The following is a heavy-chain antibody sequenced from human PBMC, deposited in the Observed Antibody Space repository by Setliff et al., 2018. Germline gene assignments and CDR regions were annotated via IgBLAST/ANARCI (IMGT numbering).Heavy chain of an antibody. CDR2: IFYSGDT. CDR1: GGSVTSHY. D-gene: IGHD1-1*01. J-gene: IGHJ1*01. Sequence: LSLTCAVSGGSVTSHYRSWIRQPPGKGLEWIGFIFYSGDTNSNPSLKSRVTMSVDTSKNQFSLKLNSVTAADTATYYCVREGYSEYFQDWGRGTLVTVSS. CDR3: VREGYSEYFQD. V-gene: IGHV4-59*02.